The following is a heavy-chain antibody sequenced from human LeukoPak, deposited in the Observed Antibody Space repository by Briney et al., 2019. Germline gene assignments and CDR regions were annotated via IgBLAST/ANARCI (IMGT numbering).Heavy chain of an antibody. CDR3: ARVQQDIVVVPAVKAGYYYYYMDV. D-gene: IGHD2-2*01. J-gene: IGHJ6*03. CDR2: IYYSGST. V-gene: IGHV4-59*01. CDR1: GGSISSYY. Sequence: SETLSLTCTVSGGSISSYYWSWIRQPPGKGLEWIGYIYYSGSTNYNPSLKSRVTISVDTSKNQFSLRLSSVTAADTAVYYCARVQQDIVVVPAVKAGYYYYYMDVWGKGTTVTISS.